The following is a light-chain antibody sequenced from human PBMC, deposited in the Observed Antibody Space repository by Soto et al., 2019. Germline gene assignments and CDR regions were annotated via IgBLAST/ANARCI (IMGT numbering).Light chain of an antibody. CDR2: EVI. CDR1: SSDVGDYNL. Sequence: QSALTQPASVSGSPGQSITISCTGTSSDVGDYNLVSWYQHHPGKVPKVMIYEVIKRPSGVSNRFSGSKSGNTASLTISGLQAEDEADYYCCSYAGSSTLVFGGGTKVTVL. CDR3: CSYAGSSTLV. J-gene: IGLJ2*01. V-gene: IGLV2-23*02.